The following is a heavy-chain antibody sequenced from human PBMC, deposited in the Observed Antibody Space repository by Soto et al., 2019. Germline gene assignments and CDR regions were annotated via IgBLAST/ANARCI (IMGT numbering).Heavy chain of an antibody. D-gene: IGHD6-13*01. CDR2: IYYSGRT. CDR3: AREGGSSWKTYFFNYGMDV. J-gene: IGHJ6*02. V-gene: IGHV4-61*01. CDR1: GDSVSSGSYY. Sequence: PSETLSLTCTVSGDSVSSGSYYWSWVRQPPGKGLEWIGNIYYSGRTSYNPSLKSRVTISVDTSKNQFSLKVNSVTAADTAIYFCAREGGSSWKTYFFNYGMDVWGQGTTVT.